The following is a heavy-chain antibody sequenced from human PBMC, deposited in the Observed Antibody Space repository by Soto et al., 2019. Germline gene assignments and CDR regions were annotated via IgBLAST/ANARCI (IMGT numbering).Heavy chain of an antibody. CDR3: ANGGGNPESYYFDY. V-gene: IGHV3-23*01. J-gene: IGHJ4*02. D-gene: IGHD3-16*01. CDR2: ISGSGGST. CDR1: GFTFSSYA. Sequence: GGSLRLSCAASGFTFSSYAMSWVRQAPGKGLEWVSAISGSGGSTYYADSVKGRFTISRDNSKNTLYLQMNSLRAEDTAVYYCANGGGNPESYYFDYWGQGTLVTVSS.